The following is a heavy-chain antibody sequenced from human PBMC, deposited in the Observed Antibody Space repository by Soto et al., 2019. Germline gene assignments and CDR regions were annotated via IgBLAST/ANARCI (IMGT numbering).Heavy chain of an antibody. V-gene: IGHV3-72*01. J-gene: IGHJ6*02. CDR1: GFTFSDHY. CDR2: TRNKANSYTT. Sequence: PRLSCAASGFTFSDHYMDWVRQAPGKGLEWVGRTRNKANSYTTEYAASVKGRFTISRDDSKNSLYLQMNSLKTEDTAVYYCARGGYCSSTSCHTDYYGMDVWGQGTTVTVSS. D-gene: IGHD2-2*02. CDR3: ARGGYCSSTSCHTDYYGMDV.